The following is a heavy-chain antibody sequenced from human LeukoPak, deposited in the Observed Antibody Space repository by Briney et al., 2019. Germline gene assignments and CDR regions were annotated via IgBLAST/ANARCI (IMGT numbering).Heavy chain of an antibody. D-gene: IGHD6-13*01. J-gene: IGHJ4*02. Sequence: GGSLRLSCAASGFTFSSYGMHWVRQAPGKGLEWVAFIRYDGSNKYYADSVKGRFTISRDNSKNTLYLQMNSPRAEDTAVYYCAREGPGIAAANDYWGQGTLVTVSS. CDR2: IRYDGSNK. CDR3: AREGPGIAAANDY. V-gene: IGHV3-30*02. CDR1: GFTFSSYG.